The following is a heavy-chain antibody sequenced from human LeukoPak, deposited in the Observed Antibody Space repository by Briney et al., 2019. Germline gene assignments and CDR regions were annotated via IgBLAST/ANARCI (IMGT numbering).Heavy chain of an antibody. CDR1: GFTLRSYA. CDR3: AKDGESILYYSYY. J-gene: IGHJ4*02. D-gene: IGHD6-6*01. V-gene: IGHV3-23*01. CDR2: ISSSGDGT. Sequence: GGSLRLSCAASGFTLRSYAMSWVRQAPGKGLAWVSAISSSGDGTYYADSVKGRFTISRDNSKNTLYLQMNSLRAEDTAVYFCAKDGESILYYSYYWGQGTLVTVSS.